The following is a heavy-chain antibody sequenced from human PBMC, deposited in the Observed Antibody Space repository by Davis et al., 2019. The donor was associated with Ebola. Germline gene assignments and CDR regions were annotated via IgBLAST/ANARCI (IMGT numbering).Heavy chain of an antibody. CDR3: ARGQIFLEWLLYDWGWFDP. J-gene: IGHJ5*02. D-gene: IGHD3-3*01. Sequence: MPSETLSLTCDLSTWSLTDYYWSWIRQAPGKGLEWIGDINHRGNTIVTPSLQSRVSLSLDTSTNQFSLKLSSVTAADTAVYYCARGQIFLEWLLYDWGWFDPWGQGTLVTVSS. V-gene: IGHV4-34*01. CDR2: INHRGNT. CDR1: TWSLTDYY.